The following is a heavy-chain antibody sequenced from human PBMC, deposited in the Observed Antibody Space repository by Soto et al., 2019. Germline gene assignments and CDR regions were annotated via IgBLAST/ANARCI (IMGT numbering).Heavy chain of an antibody. D-gene: IGHD4-17*01. CDR1: RGTFSSYA. Sequence: QVQLVQSGAEVKKPGSSVKVSCKASRGTFSSYAISWVRQAPGQGLEWMGGIIPIFGTANYAQKIQGRVTITADESTSTADMELSSLRSEDTAEYYCARGTGYGGNGLFDYWCQGTLVTVSS. V-gene: IGHV1-69*01. CDR2: IIPIFGTA. J-gene: IGHJ4*02. CDR3: ARGTGYGGNGLFDY.